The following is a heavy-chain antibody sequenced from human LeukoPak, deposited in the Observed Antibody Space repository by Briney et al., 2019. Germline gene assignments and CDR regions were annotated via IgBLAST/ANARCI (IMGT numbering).Heavy chain of an antibody. V-gene: IGHV3-9*01. CDR1: GFTFSNYW. Sequence: PGGSLRLSCAASGFTFSNYWMHWVRQAPGKGLEWVSGISWNSGSIGYADSVKGRFTISRDNAKNSLYLQMNSLRAEDTALYYCAKASDYGDYFVYWGQGTLVTVSS. J-gene: IGHJ4*02. D-gene: IGHD4-17*01. CDR3: AKASDYGDYFVY. CDR2: ISWNSGSI.